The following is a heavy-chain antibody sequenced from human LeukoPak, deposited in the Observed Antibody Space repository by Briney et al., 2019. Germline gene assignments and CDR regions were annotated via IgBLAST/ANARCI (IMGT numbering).Heavy chain of an antibody. CDR1: GGSISSYY. CDR2: IYYSGST. Sequence: SETLSLTCTVSGGSISSYYWSWIRQPPGKGLEWIGSIYYSGSTYYNPSLKSRVTISVDTSKNQFSLKLSSVTAADTAVYYCARDGNPLAVAGTGLWYWGQGTLVTVSS. J-gene: IGHJ4*02. V-gene: IGHV4-39*07. CDR3: ARDGNPLAVAGTGLWY. D-gene: IGHD6-19*01.